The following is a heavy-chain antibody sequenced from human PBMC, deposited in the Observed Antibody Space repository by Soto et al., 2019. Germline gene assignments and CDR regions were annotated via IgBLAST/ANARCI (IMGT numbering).Heavy chain of an antibody. Sequence: GGSLRLSCAASGFTFSMYLMHWVRQVPGKGPEWVSRINDDGISTNYADSVKGRFTISRDNAKNTLYLQMNALRVEDTAVYYCTRGPRSTSTGTGAFWGQGTLVTVSS. V-gene: IGHV3-74*01. CDR2: INDDGIST. CDR1: GFTFSMYL. D-gene: IGHD1-1*01. CDR3: TRGPRSTSTGTGAF. J-gene: IGHJ4*02.